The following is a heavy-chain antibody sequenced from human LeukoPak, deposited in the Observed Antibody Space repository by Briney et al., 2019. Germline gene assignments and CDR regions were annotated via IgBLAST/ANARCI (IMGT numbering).Heavy chain of an antibody. V-gene: IGHV4-61*02. CDR1: GGSISSGSYY. Sequence: SETLSLTCTVSGGSISSGSYYWSSIRQPAGTGLEWLGRIYTSGSTNYNPSLKSRVTISVDTSKNQFSLKLSSVTAADTAVYYCARDSVDNCSGGSCYSGGLDPWGQGTLVTVAS. CDR3: ARDSVDNCSGGSCYSGGLDP. J-gene: IGHJ5*02. D-gene: IGHD2-15*01. CDR2: IYTSGST.